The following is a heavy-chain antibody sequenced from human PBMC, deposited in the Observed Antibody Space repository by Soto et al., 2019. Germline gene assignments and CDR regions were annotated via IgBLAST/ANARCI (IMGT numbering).Heavy chain of an antibody. V-gene: IGHV3-33*01. Sequence: QVQLVESGGGVVQPGRSLRLSCAASGFTFSSYGMHWVRQAPGKGLEWVAVIWYDGSNKYYADSVKGRFTISRDNSKNTLYLQMNSLRAEDTAVYYCARVAITSAVAGIAYWGQGTLVTVSS. CDR1: GFTFSSYG. J-gene: IGHJ4*02. CDR2: IWYDGSNK. D-gene: IGHD6-19*01. CDR3: ARVAITSAVAGIAY.